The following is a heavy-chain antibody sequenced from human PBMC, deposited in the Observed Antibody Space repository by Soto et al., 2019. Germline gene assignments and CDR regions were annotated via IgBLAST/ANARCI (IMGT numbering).Heavy chain of an antibody. D-gene: IGHD2-2*01. CDR3: ASLGYCSSTSCYAAQGAYYYYMDV. V-gene: IGHV1-8*01. Sequence: ASVKVSCKASGYTFTSYDINWVRQATGQGLEWMGWMNPNSGNTGYAQKFQGRVTMTRNTSISTAYMELSSLRSEDTAVYYCASLGYCSSTSCYAAQGAYYYYMDVWGKGTTVTVSS. J-gene: IGHJ6*03. CDR2: MNPNSGNT. CDR1: GYTFTSYD.